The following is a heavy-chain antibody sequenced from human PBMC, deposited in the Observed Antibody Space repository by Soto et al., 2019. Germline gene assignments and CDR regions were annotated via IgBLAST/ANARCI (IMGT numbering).Heavy chain of an antibody. Sequence: SETLSLTCAVYGGSFSGYYWSWIRQPPGKGLEWIGEIYHSGSTYYNPSLKSRVTISVDTSKNQFSLKLSSVTAADTAVYYCARQVTMFRGALGYYYMDVWGKGTTVTVSS. CDR3: ARQVTMFRGALGYYYMDV. CDR1: GGSFSGYY. CDR2: IYHSGST. V-gene: IGHV4-34*01. J-gene: IGHJ6*03. D-gene: IGHD3-10*01.